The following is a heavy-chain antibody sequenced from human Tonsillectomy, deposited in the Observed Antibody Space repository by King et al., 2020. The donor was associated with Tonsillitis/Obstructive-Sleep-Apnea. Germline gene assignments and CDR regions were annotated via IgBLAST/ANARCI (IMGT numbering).Heavy chain of an antibody. J-gene: IGHJ4*02. CDR3: AGYSYGSYYFDY. V-gene: IGHV4-39*01. D-gene: IGHD5-18*01. CDR2: IYYCGST. Sequence: QLQESGPGLVKPSETLSLTCTVSGGSISSSSYYWGWIRQPPGKGLEGIGSIYYCGSTYYNPTLKSRVTISVDTSKNQFSLKLSSVTAADTAVYYCAGYSYGSYYFDYWGQGTLVTVSS. CDR1: GGSISSSSYY.